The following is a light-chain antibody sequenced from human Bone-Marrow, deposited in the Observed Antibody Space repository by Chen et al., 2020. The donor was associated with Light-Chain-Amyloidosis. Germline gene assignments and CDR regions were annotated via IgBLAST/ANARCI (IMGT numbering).Light chain of an antibody. CDR1: DLPTKY. V-gene: IGLV3-25*03. CDR3: QSADSSGTYEVI. CDR2: RDT. J-gene: IGLJ2*01. Sequence: SEELTQPPSVSVSPGQTARITCSGDDLPTKYAYWYQQKPGQAPVLVIHRDTERPSGISERFSGSSSGTTATLTISGVQAEDEADYQCQSADSSGTYEVIFGGGTKLTVL.